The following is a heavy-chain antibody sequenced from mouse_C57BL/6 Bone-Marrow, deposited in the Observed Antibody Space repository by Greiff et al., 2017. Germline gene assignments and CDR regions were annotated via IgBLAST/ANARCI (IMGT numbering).Heavy chain of an antibody. CDR1: GYTFTDYY. CDR3: ARYYGSSYDVDY. Sequence: VQLQQSGPELVKPGASVKISCKASGYTFTDYYMNWVKQSHGKSLEWIGDINPNNGGTSYNQKFKGKATLTVDKSSSTAYMELRSLTSEDSAVYYCARYYGSSYDVDYWGQGTTLTVSS. CDR2: INPNNGGT. J-gene: IGHJ2*01. D-gene: IGHD1-1*01. V-gene: IGHV1-26*01.